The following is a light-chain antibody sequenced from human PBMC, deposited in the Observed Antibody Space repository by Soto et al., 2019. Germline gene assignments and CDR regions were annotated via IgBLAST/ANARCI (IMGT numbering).Light chain of an antibody. CDR1: SSNIGSNT. J-gene: IGLJ3*02. Sequence: QSVLTQPPSASGTPGQRVTISCSGSSSNIGSNTVNWYQHLPGTAPKLLIYSDNQRPSGVPDRFSGPKSGTSASLAISGLQSEDEADYYCAAWDDSLIGVFGGGTKLTVL. V-gene: IGLV1-44*01. CDR2: SDN. CDR3: AAWDDSLIGV.